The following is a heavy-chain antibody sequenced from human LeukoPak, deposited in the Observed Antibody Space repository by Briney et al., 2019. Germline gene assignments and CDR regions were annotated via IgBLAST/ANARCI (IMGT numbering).Heavy chain of an antibody. J-gene: IGHJ3*02. Sequence: GGSLRLSCAASGFTFSNYAMHWVRQAPGKGLEWVAVISYDGSNKYYADSVKGRFTISRDNSKNTLYLQMNSLRAEDTAVYYCARGHPNSYYYDSSGYYSPDDAFDIWGQGTMVTVSS. CDR3: ARGHPNSYYYDSSGYYSPDDAFDI. CDR1: GFTFSNYA. D-gene: IGHD3-22*01. CDR2: ISYDGSNK. V-gene: IGHV3-30-3*01.